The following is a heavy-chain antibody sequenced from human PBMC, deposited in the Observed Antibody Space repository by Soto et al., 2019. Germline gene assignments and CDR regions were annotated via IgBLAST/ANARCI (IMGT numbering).Heavy chain of an antibody. Sequence: QITLKESGPTLVKPTQTLTLTYTFSGFSLSTSGMGVAWIRQPPEKALEWLAVIYWTDDKRYSPSLKSRLTITKDTSKNQVVLTMTDMDPVDTATYYCAHRKSSYYGSENTYYYGMDVWGQGTTVTVSS. V-gene: IGHV2-5*01. CDR3: AHRKSSYYGSENTYYYGMDV. CDR2: IYWTDDK. CDR1: GFSLSTSGMG. D-gene: IGHD3-10*01. J-gene: IGHJ6*02.